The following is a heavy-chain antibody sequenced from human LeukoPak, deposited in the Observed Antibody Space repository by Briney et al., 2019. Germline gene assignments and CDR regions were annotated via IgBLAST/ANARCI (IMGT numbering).Heavy chain of an antibody. V-gene: IGHV1-69*13. Sequence: SVKVSCKASGGTFSSYAISGVRQAPGQGLEGMGGIISIFGTANYAQKFQGRVTITADESTSTAYIELSSLKSEDTDVYYCARDPPEGYYYGSGSFPLDYWGQGTLVTVSS. CDR1: GGTFSSYA. J-gene: IGHJ4*02. CDR2: IISIFGTA. D-gene: IGHD3-10*01. CDR3: ARDPPEGYYYGSGSFPLDY.